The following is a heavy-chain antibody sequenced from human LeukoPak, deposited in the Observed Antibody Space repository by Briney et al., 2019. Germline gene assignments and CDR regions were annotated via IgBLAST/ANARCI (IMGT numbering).Heavy chain of an antibody. CDR2: INPASGGT. J-gene: IGHJ5*02. D-gene: IGHD2-21*01. V-gene: IGHV1-2*02. Sequence: ASVKVSCKASGYIFSGHYIQWVRQGPGQGLERVGWINPASGGTNNAQKFHGRVTMTTDTSISTVYMELNSLRYDDTAVYYCARVLFPSGPTRCFDPWGQGTLVTVSS. CDR3: ARVLFPSGPTRCFDP. CDR1: GYIFSGHY.